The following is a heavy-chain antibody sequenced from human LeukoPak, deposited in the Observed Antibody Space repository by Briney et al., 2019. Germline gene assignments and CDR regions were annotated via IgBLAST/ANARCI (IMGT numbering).Heavy chain of an antibody. Sequence: SETLSLTCTVSGGSISSYYWSWIRQPPGKGLEWIGYIYYSGSTNYNPSLKGRVTISVDTSKNQFSLKLSSVTAADTAVYYCARGAPVGATTLGFDYWGQGTLVTVSS. CDR3: ARGAPVGATTLGFDY. V-gene: IGHV4-59*01. D-gene: IGHD1-26*01. J-gene: IGHJ4*02. CDR1: GGSISSYY. CDR2: IYYSGST.